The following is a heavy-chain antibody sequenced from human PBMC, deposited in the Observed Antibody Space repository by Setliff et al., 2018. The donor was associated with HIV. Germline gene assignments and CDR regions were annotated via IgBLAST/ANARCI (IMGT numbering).Heavy chain of an antibody. Sequence: SETLSLTCAVSGYSISSGYYWGWIRQPPGKGLEWIGSMFYSGRTYHNPSLKSRVTISIDTSKNQFSLKLSSVTAADTAVYYCGRGPRIVGASWAVIDYWGQGKPVTVSS. CDR2: MFYSGRT. CDR1: GYSISSGYY. D-gene: IGHD1-26*01. CDR3: GRGPRIVGASWAVIDY. V-gene: IGHV4-38-2*01. J-gene: IGHJ4*02.